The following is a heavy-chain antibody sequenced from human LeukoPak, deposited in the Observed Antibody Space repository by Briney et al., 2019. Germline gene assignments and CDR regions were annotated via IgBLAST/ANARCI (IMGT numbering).Heavy chain of an antibody. J-gene: IGHJ3*01. CDR3: AGRSGYYWDAFDV. CDR1: GFNFNSYW. CDR2: IKQDESEK. V-gene: IGHV3-7*01. D-gene: IGHD3-22*01. Sequence: GGSLRLSCAVSGFNFNSYWMNWVRQAPGKGLEWVANIKQDESEKNYVDSVKGRFTISRDNANSLLHLQMNNLRADDTAVYYCAGRSGYYWDAFDVWGQGTMVTVSS.